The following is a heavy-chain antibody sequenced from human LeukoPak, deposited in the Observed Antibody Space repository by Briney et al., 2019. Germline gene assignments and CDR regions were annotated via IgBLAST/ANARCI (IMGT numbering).Heavy chain of an antibody. CDR2: ITGDGSGT. CDR3: ARGGYTYAPATVGALDI. V-gene: IGHV3-74*01. J-gene: IGHJ3*02. CDR1: GFTFSGYG. Sequence: GGSLRLSCAASGFTFSGYGMHWVRQAPGKGLVWASRITGDGSGTNYDDSVKGRFTISGDNAKNTLYLQMNSLRAEDTAVYYCARGGYTYAPATVGALDIWGPGTMVPVSS. D-gene: IGHD5-18*01.